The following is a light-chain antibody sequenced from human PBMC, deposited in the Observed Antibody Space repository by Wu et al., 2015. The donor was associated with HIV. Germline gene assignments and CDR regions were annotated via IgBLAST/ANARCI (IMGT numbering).Light chain of an antibody. CDR1: QTISTY. CDR3: QHYTSYSFT. Sequence: DVQMTQSPSALSASVGDRVIITCRASQTISTYLAWYQQKPGKAPKLLIYRASTLETGVPSRFSGSGSGTDFTLNISSLQPDDFAIYYCQHYTSYSFTFGPGTTVDIK. CDR2: RAS. V-gene: IGKV1-5*03. J-gene: IGKJ3*01.